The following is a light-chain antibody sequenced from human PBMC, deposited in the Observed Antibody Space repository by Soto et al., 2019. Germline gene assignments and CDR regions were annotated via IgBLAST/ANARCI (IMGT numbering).Light chain of an antibody. CDR2: EVT. CDR3: SSYGGNNNVL. CDR1: SSDVGGYGY. J-gene: IGLJ2*01. V-gene: IGLV2-8*01. Sequence: QSALTQPPSASGSPGQSVTISCTGTSSDVGGYGYVSWYQQHPGKAPKLMIYEVTKRPSGVPDRFSASKSGNTASLTVSGLQAEDEADYYCSSYGGNNNVLFGGGTKLTVL.